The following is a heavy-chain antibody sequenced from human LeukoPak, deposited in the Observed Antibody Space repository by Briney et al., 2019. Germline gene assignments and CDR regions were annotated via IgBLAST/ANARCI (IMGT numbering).Heavy chain of an antibody. V-gene: IGHV4-59*01. CDR2: IYYSGST. Sequence: SETLSLTCTVSGGSISSYYWSWIRQPPGKGLEWIGYIYYSGSTNYNPSLKSRVTISVDTSKNQFSLKLSSVTAADTAVYYCARVDSGTYYMPFGYWGQGSLVTVSS. D-gene: IGHD1-26*01. CDR3: ARVDSGTYYMPFGY. J-gene: IGHJ4*02. CDR1: GGSISSYY.